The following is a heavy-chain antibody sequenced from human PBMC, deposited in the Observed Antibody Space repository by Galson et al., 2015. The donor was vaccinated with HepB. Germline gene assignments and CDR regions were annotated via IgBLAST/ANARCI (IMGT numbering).Heavy chain of an antibody. CDR1: GFSLSTSGVG. V-gene: IGHV2-5*02. CDR3: AHVMITFGGVIGPDAFDI. D-gene: IGHD3-16*02. J-gene: IGHJ3*02. CDR2: IYWDDDK. Sequence: PALVKPTQTLTLTCTFSGFSLSTSGVGVGWIRQPPGKALEWLALIYWDDDKRYSPSLKSRLTITKDTSKNQVVLTMTNMDPVDTATYYCAHVMITFGGVIGPDAFDIWGQGTMVTVSS.